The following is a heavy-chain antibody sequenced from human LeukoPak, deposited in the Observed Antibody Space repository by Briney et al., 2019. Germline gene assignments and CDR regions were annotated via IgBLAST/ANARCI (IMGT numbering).Heavy chain of an antibody. D-gene: IGHD1-26*01. CDR1: GGSINSYY. J-gene: IGHJ4*02. Sequence: SETLSLTCTVSGGSINSYYWSWIRQSPGKGLEWIGHMYYSGSTNYNPSLKNRVTISVDTSKNQFSLKLNSVTAADTAVYYCARGGRIVGAISWFDYWGQGTLVTVSS. CDR3: ARGGRIVGAISWFDY. V-gene: IGHV4-59*01. CDR2: MYYSGST.